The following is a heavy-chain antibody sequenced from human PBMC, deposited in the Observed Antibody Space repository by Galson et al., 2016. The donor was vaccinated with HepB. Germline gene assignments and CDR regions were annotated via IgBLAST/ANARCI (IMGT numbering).Heavy chain of an antibody. V-gene: IGHV4-59*01. CDR1: GGSISRYY. CDR3: ARDLTGYSYADYRYFDL. D-gene: IGHD5-18*01. J-gene: IGHJ2*01. Sequence: TLSLTCTVSGGSISRYYWSWIRQPPGKGPEWIGYIYYSGSTTYNPSLKSRAIITVDTSKNQFSLKLSSATAADTAVYYCARDLTGYSYADYRYFDLWGRGTLVTVSS. CDR2: IYYSGST.